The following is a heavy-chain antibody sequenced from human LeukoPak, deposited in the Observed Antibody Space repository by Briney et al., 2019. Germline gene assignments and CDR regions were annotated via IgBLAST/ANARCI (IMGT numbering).Heavy chain of an antibody. CDR1: GFTFSNAW. V-gene: IGHV3-15*01. CDR3: ARTDWFDP. J-gene: IGHJ5*02. CDR2: IKSKIDGGTT. Sequence: GGSLRLSCAASGFTFSNAWMSWVRQAPGKGLEWVGRIKSKIDGGTTDYAAPVKGRFTISRDDSKNTLYLQMNSLKTEDTAVYYCARTDWFDPWGQGTLVTVSS. D-gene: IGHD1/OR15-1a*01.